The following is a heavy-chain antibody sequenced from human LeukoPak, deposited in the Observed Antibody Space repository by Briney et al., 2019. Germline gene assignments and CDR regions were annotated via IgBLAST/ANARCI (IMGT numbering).Heavy chain of an antibody. CDR2: INHSGST. Sequence: PAETRSLTCAVYGLSFSGYYRSSLRQPPGKGLEWVGEINHSGSTNYNPSLKSRVTISVDTSKNQFSLKLSSVTAAATVVYYGARVTYYYDSSGYYPYWGQGTLVTVSS. CDR1: GLSFSGYY. CDR3: ARVTYYYDSSGYYPY. D-gene: IGHD3-22*01. V-gene: IGHV4-34*01. J-gene: IGHJ4*02.